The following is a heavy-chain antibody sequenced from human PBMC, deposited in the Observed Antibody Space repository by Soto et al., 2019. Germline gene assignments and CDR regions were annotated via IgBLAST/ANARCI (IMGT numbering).Heavy chain of an antibody. Sequence: EVQLVESGGGSVQPGGSLRLSCAVSGFSLSSYWMHWVRQAPGKGLVWVSRIQCDGSSTNYADSVKGRFTISRDNAKNHLHLLFASLRVEETGKYYCSRESTGAGTIFDHLGQGALVTVSS. CDR1: GFSLSSYW. CDR2: IQCDGSST. D-gene: IGHD1-1*01. J-gene: IGHJ4*02. V-gene: IGHV3-74*02. CDR3: SRESTGAGTIFDH.